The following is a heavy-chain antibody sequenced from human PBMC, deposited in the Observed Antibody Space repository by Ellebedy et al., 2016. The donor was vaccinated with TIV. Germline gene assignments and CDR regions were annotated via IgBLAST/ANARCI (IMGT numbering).Heavy chain of an antibody. V-gene: IGHV4-59*12. D-gene: IGHD6-25*01. CDR2: ISYSGST. J-gene: IGHJ6*02. Sequence: MPSETLSLTCTVSGGSISPYYWSWTRQPPGKGLEWIGYISYSGSTNYNPSLKSRVTISVDTSKNQFSLKLSSVTAADTAVYYCARDLRYSSAYYGMDVWGQGTTVTVSS. CDR3: ARDLRYSSAYYGMDV. CDR1: GGSISPYY.